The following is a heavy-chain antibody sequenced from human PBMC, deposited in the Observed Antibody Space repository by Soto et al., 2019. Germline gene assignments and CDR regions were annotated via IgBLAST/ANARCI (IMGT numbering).Heavy chain of an antibody. CDR1: GFSFGTYA. CDR2: ISGGIGST. D-gene: IGHD1-26*01. V-gene: IGHV3-23*01. J-gene: IGHJ4*02. Sequence: GGSLRLSCVASGFSFGTYAMTWVRQVPGKGLEWVSTISGGIGSTFYADSVKGRFTISRDISKKMLFLHMNGLRGEDTGTYYCAEGAARYFDYWGQGTLVTVSS. CDR3: AEGAARYFDY.